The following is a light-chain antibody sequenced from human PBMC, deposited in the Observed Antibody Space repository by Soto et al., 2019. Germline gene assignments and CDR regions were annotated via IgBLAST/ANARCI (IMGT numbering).Light chain of an antibody. CDR3: QQYDKSPLT. V-gene: IGKV3-20*01. J-gene: IGKJ4*01. CDR1: QSVSSNY. CDR2: GAS. Sequence: EIVLTQSPGTLSLSPGERATLSCRASQSVSSNYLAWYQQKPGQPPRLLIYGASNRATGIPDRFSGSGSGTDFTLTISRVEPEDVAVYSCQQYDKSPLTFGGGTKVEIK.